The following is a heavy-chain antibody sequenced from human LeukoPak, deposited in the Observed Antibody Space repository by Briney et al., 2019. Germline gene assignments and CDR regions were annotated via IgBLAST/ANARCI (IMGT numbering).Heavy chain of an antibody. CDR3: AKSLLTTASGTGRAFDI. CDR1: GFTFSSYA. Sequence: GGSLRLSCAASGFTFSSYAMSWVRQAPGKGLEWVSAVSGSGGSTYYADSVKGRFTISRDNSKNTLYLQMDSLRAEDTAKYYCAKSLLTTASGTGRAFDIWGQGTVVTVSA. CDR2: VSGSGGST. V-gene: IGHV3-23*01. D-gene: IGHD1-26*01. J-gene: IGHJ3*02.